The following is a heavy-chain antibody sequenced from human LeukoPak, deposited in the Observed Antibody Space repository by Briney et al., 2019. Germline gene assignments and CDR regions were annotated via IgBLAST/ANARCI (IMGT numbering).Heavy chain of an antibody. CDR2: IYTSGST. J-gene: IGHJ4*02. Sequence: SQTLSLTCTVSGGSISSGSYYWSWIRQPAGKGLEWIGRIYTSGSTNYNPSLKSRVTISVDTSKNQFSLKLSSVTTADTAVYYCARGSYGYSYGPAGENPGFDYWGQGTLVTVSS. D-gene: IGHD5-18*01. CDR3: ARGSYGYSYGPAGENPGFDY. CDR1: GGSISSGSYY. V-gene: IGHV4-61*02.